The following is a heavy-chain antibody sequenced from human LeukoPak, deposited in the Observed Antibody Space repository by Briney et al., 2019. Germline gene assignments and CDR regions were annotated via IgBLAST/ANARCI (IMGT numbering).Heavy chain of an antibody. CDR1: GFTFSSYW. CDR3: ATTLTTYLDY. Sequence: GGSLRLSCAASGFTFSSYWMNWVRQAPGKGLEWVATISYDGTSKYYAGSVKGRFTISRDKSKNTLYLQMNSLTAEDTAVYYCATTLTTYLDYWGHGTLVTVSS. D-gene: IGHD4-11*01. V-gene: IGHV3-30*03. CDR2: ISYDGTSK. J-gene: IGHJ4*01.